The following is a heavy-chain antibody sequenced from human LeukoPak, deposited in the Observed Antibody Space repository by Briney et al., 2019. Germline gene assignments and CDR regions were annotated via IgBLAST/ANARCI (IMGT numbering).Heavy chain of an antibody. Sequence: GGSLKISCKGSGYSFTSYWIGWVRQMPGKGLEWMGIIYPGDSDTRYSPSFQGQVTISADKSISTAYLQWSSLKASDTAMYYCARLGHSYYYDSSGPIDYWGQGTLVTVSS. D-gene: IGHD3-22*01. V-gene: IGHV5-51*01. CDR1: GYSFTSYW. J-gene: IGHJ4*02. CDR2: IYPGDSDT. CDR3: ARLGHSYYYDSSGPIDY.